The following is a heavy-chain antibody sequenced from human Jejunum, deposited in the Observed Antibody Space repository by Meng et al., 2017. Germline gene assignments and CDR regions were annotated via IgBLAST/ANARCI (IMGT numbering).Heavy chain of an antibody. CDR1: GGSMSSSYYS. J-gene: IGHJ4*02. D-gene: IGHD4-17*01. V-gene: IGHV4-30-2*01. CDR2: IFNSGST. Sequence: QLQLQESGSGLVKPSQTLSLTCVVSGGSMSSSYYSWGWIRQPPGKGLEWIGYIFNSGSTHFNPSLKSRVTISMDSSKNQFSLNLTSVTAGDTAVYYCARGAGDRFDFWGRGTLVTVPQ. CDR3: ARGAGDRFDF.